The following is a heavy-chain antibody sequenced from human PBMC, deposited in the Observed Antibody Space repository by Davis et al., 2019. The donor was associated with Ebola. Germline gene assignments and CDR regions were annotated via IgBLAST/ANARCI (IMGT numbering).Heavy chain of an antibody. CDR3: ARAQYFYDSSGYVFDY. V-gene: IGHV3-53*01. CDR2: LYSGDTT. D-gene: IGHD3-22*01. J-gene: IGHJ4*02. CDR1: GFSVSGDN. Sequence: GGSLRLSCEASGFSVSGDNLSWVRQAPGKGLEWVSLLYSGDTTYYADSVKGRFVVSRDNSNNMLYLRMNGLTAEDTAVYYCARAQYFYDSSGYVFDYWGQGTLVTVAS.